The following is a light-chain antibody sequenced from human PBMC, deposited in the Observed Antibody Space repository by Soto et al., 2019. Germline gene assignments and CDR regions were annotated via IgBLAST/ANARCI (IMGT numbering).Light chain of an antibody. J-gene: IGLJ1*01. CDR1: SSDVGGYDY. CDR2: EVS. CDR3: SSYSLSTACL. V-gene: IGLV2-14*01. Sequence: QSALTQPASVSGSPGQSITISCTGTSSDVGGYDYVSWYQIHPGKAPKLMVFEVSNRPSGVSYRFSGSKSGNTASLTISGLQAEDEADYFCSSYSLSTACLFGTGTKVTVL.